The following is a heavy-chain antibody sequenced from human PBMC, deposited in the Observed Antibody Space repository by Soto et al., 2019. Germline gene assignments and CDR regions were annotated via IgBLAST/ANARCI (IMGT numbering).Heavy chain of an antibody. CDR1: GGTFSSYA. CDR2: IIPISETT. CDR3: AREGSPARLPVVPAAAEGFDP. D-gene: IGHD2-2*01. J-gene: IGHJ5*02. Sequence: SVKVSCKASGGTFSSYAISWVRQAPGQGLEWMGGIIPISETTNYAQKFQGRVTITTDTSISTAYMELSRLRSDDTAVYYCAREGSPARLPVVPAAAEGFDPWGQGTLVTVSS. V-gene: IGHV1-69*05.